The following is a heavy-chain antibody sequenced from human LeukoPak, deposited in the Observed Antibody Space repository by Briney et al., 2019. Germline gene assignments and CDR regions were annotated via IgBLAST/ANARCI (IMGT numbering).Heavy chain of an antibody. J-gene: IGHJ3*02. CDR3: ARALPDYGGPNDAFDI. CDR2: ISSSSSTI. D-gene: IGHD4-23*01. Sequence: PGGSLRLSCAASGFTFSSYSMTWVRQAPGKGLEWVSYISSSSSTIYYADSVKGRFTISRDNAKNSLYLQMNSLRAEDTAVYYCARALPDYGGPNDAFDIWGQGTMVTVSS. CDR1: GFTFSSYS. V-gene: IGHV3-48*01.